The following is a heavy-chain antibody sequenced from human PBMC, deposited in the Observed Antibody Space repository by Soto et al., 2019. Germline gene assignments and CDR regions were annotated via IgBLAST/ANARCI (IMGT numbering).Heavy chain of an antibody. Sequence: QVQLQQWGAGLLKPSETLSLTCAVYGGSFSGYYWTWIRQPPGTGLEWIGEINHSGSTNYNPSLQSRVTISVDPSKNQFSLKLTSVTAADTAVYYCARDKITGLFDYWGQGTLVTVSS. J-gene: IGHJ4*02. CDR2: INHSGST. CDR3: ARDKITGLFDY. D-gene: IGHD2-8*02. CDR1: GGSFSGYY. V-gene: IGHV4-34*01.